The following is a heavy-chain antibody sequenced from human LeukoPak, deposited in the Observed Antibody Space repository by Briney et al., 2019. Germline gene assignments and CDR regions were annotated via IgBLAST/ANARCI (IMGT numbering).Heavy chain of an antibody. CDR2: ISYDGSNK. V-gene: IGHV3-30*04. J-gene: IGHJ4*02. Sequence: GGSLRLSCPASGFTFSSYAMHWVRQAPGKGLEWVAVISYDGSNKYYADSVKGRFTISRDSSKNTLYLQMNSLRAEDMAVYYCARDGGYSYGWILDYWGQGTLVTVSS. D-gene: IGHD5-18*01. CDR3: ARDGGYSYGWILDY. CDR1: GFTFSSYA.